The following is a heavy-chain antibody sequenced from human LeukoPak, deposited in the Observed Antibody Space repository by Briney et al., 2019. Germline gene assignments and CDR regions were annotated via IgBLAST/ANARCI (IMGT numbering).Heavy chain of an antibody. J-gene: IGHJ4*02. CDR1: GGSISSYY. CDR3: AREQQLVPLFDY. Sequence: PSETLSLTCTGSGGSISSYYWSWLRQPAGKGLEWVGRIYISGGTNYNPSLKSRAIMSVDTSKNQCSLKLSSVSAADTAVYYSAREQQLVPLFDYWGQGTLVTVSA. D-gene: IGHD6-13*01. CDR2: IYISGGT. V-gene: IGHV4-4*07.